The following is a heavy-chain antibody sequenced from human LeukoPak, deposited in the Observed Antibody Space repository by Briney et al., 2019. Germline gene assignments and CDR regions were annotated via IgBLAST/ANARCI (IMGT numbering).Heavy chain of an antibody. Sequence: PSETISVTCTVSGGSISSYYWSWIRQLPGKRLECIGYLYYGGSTNYSPSLKSRVAISVDTSKNQFSLKLSSVTAADTAMYYCACCKQQTAYEALTGLGYWGQGPLV. CDR1: GGSISSYY. V-gene: IGHV4-59*01. D-gene: IGHD3-9*01. J-gene: IGHJ4*02. CDR3: ACCKQQTAYEALTGLGY. CDR2: LYYGGST.